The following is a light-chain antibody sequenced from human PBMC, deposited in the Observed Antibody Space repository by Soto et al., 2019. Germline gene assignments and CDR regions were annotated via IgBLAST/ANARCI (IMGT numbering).Light chain of an antibody. V-gene: IGKV3-20*01. J-gene: IGKJ1*01. CDR1: QSISGSY. CDR2: DAS. Sequence: EIVLTQSPGTLSLSPGERATLYCRASQSISGSYLAWYQRKPGQAPRLLIYDASSRATGILDRFSGSGSGTDFTLTISRLEPEDFAVYYCQQKTFGQGTKVDIK. CDR3: QQKT.